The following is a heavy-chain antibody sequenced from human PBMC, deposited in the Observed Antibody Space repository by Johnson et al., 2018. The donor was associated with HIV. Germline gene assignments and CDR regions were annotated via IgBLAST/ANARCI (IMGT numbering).Heavy chain of an antibody. V-gene: IGHV3-30*04. CDR2: ISSDGTTK. Sequence: QVQLVESGGGVVQPGRSLRLSCAASGFTFSNYPMHWVRQAPGKGLEWVAIISSDGTTKYYADSVKGRFTISRDNSKTSLSLQMNSLRAEDTAVYYCAREMAATNAWALDIWGQGTIVTVSP. CDR3: AREMAATNAWALDI. CDR1: GFTFSNYP. D-gene: IGHD5-24*01. J-gene: IGHJ3*02.